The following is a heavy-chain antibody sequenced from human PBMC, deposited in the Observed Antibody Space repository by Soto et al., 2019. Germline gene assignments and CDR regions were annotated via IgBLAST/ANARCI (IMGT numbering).Heavy chain of an antibody. V-gene: IGHV3-30*18. D-gene: IGHD2-15*01. CDR3: AKVVVVAADHDAFDI. CDR1: GFTFSSYG. Sequence: GGSLRLSCAASGFTFSSYGMHWVRQAPGKGLEWVAVISYDGSNKYYADSVKGRFSISRGNSKNTLYLQMNSLRAEDTAVYYCAKVVVVAADHDAFDIWGQGTMVTVSS. J-gene: IGHJ3*02. CDR2: ISYDGSNK.